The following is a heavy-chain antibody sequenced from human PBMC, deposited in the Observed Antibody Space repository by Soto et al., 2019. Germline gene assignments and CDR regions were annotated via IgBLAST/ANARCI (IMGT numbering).Heavy chain of an antibody. J-gene: IGHJ6*02. D-gene: IGHD1-1*01. CDR1: GYSFTSYW. CDR2: IYPSDSYT. Sequence: GESLKISCKGSGYSFTSYWIGWVRQMPGKGLEWMGIIYPSDSYTNYSPSFQGHITISADKSISTAYLQWSSLKASDTAMYYCARYRNDYGMDVWGQGTTVTVSS. CDR3: ARYRNDYGMDV. V-gene: IGHV5-10-1*01.